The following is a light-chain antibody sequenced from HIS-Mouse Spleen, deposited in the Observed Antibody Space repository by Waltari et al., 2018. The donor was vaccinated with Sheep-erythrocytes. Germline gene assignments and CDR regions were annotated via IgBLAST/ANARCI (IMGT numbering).Light chain of an antibody. CDR3: QQRSNWPPIT. J-gene: IGKJ5*01. CDR1: QSVSSSH. V-gene: IGKV3D-20*02. Sequence: EIVLTQSPGTLSLSPGERATLSCRASQSVSSSHLAWYQQKPGQAHRLLIYGASSRATGIPDRFSGSGSGTDFTLTISRLEPEDFAVYYCQQRSNWPPITFGQGTRLEIK. CDR2: GAS.